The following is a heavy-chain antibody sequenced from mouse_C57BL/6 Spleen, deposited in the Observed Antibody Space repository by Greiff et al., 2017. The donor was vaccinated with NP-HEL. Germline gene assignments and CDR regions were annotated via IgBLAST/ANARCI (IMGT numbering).Heavy chain of an antibody. CDR3: AADYYGSGY. J-gene: IGHJ2*01. D-gene: IGHD1-1*01. Sequence: EVQLQQSGPVLVKPGASVKMSCKASGYTFTDYYMNWVKQSHGKSLEWIGVINPYNGGTSYNQKFKGKATLTVDKSSSTAYMELNSLTSEDSAVYYCAADYYGSGYWGQGTTLTVSS. V-gene: IGHV1-19*01. CDR1: GYTFTDYY. CDR2: INPYNGGT.